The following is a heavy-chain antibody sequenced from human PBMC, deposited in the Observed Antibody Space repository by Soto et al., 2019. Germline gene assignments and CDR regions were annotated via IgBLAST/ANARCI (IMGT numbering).Heavy chain of an antibody. Sequence: QVQLVQSGAEVKKPGSSVKVSCKASGGTFSSYAISWVRQAPGQGLEWMGGIIPIFGTANYAQKFQGRVTITADESTSAAYMELSSLRAEDTAVYYFARRPGRYGYNLSDYWGQGTLVTVSS. CDR3: ARRPGRYGYNLSDY. CDR2: IIPIFGTA. V-gene: IGHV1-69*01. CDR1: GGTFSSYA. J-gene: IGHJ4*02. D-gene: IGHD5-12*01.